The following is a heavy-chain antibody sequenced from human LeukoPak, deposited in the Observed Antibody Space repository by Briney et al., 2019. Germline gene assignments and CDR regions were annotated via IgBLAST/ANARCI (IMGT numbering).Heavy chain of an antibody. V-gene: IGHV4-59*08. CDR2: VYNSGST. CDR3: ARAKPGWNPPDY. CDR1: GGSVSSNF. D-gene: IGHD1-1*01. Sequence: PSETLSLTCSVSGGSVSSNFWSWIRKPPGKGLEWIGYVYNSGSTSYNPSMKSRVTISVDTSKNQFSLKLSSVTAADTAVYYCARAKPGWNPPDYWGQGTLVTVSS. J-gene: IGHJ4*02.